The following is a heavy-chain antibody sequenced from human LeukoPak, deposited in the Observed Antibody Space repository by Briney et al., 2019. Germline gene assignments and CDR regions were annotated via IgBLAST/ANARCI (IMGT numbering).Heavy chain of an antibody. V-gene: IGHV3-30*02. CDR2: IRYDGSNK. Sequence: GGSLRLSCAASGFSFNKYGMHWVRQAPGKGLEWVALIRYDGSNKYYADSVKGRFTISRDNSKNTVYVQMNSLRAEDTAVYYCAKDQRSYYASGSHYRGGNWFDPWGQGTLVTVSS. J-gene: IGHJ5*02. CDR1: GFSFNKYG. CDR3: AKDQRSYYASGSHYRGGNWFDP. D-gene: IGHD3-10*01.